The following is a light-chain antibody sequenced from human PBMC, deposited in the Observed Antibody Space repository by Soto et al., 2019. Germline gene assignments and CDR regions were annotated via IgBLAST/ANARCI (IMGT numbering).Light chain of an antibody. V-gene: IGKV1-39*01. CDR3: QQSVSLT. Sequence: DIQMTQSPSSLSASVGDRVTITCRASQSISNYLNWYQQKPGKAPKLLIYAASSLQSGVPSRFTGSGSETDFTITITTMQPEDFAIYYYQQSVSLTFGHGTKVDVK. J-gene: IGKJ3*01. CDR2: AAS. CDR1: QSISNY.